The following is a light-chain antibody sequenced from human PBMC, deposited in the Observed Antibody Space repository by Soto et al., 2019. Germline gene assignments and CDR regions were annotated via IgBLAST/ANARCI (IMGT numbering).Light chain of an antibody. CDR1: QSVSKY. CDR2: DAS. CDR3: QQRGCWPIT. J-gene: IGKJ5*01. V-gene: IGKV3-11*01. Sequence: EIVLTQSPATLSLSPGERATLSCRASQSVSKYLAWYQQKPGQAPRLLIYDASNRAAGIPARFSGSGSGTDFTLTISSLEPEDFAVYYCQQRGCWPITFGQGTRLEIK.